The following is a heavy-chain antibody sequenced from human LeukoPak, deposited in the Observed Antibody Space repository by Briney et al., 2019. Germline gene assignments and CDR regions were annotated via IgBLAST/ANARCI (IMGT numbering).Heavy chain of an antibody. J-gene: IGHJ6*03. D-gene: IGHD2-2*02. V-gene: IGHV3-21*06. Sequence: PGGSLRLSCAASGFTFSNYNMNWVRQAPGKGLEWVSSISSGSSYIHYADSVKGRFTISRDNARNSLYLQVNRLRAEDTAVYYCARAIVVVPATLRDNYYHYMDVWGKGTTVTVSS. CDR1: GFTFSNYN. CDR3: ARAIVVVPATLRDNYYHYMDV. CDR2: ISSGSSYI.